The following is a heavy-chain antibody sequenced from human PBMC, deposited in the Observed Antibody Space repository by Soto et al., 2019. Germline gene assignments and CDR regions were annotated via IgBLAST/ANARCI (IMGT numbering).Heavy chain of an antibody. J-gene: IGHJ6*02. CDR3: AREYCYDSSGSALYYYYYGMDV. D-gene: IGHD3-22*01. CDR2: IWHDGSNK. Sequence: GGSLRLSCAASGFTFSSYGMHWVRQAPGKGLEWVAVIWHDGSNKYYADSVKGRFTISRDNSKNALYLQMNSLRAEDTAVYYCAREYCYDSSGSALYYYYYGMDVWGQGTTVTVSS. CDR1: GFTFSSYG. V-gene: IGHV3-33*01.